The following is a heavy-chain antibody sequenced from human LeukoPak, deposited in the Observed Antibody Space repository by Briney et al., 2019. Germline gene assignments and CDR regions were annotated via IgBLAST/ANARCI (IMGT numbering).Heavy chain of an antibody. CDR1: GGSISSSSYY. J-gene: IGHJ5*02. Sequence: PSETLSLTCTVSGGSISSSSYYWGWIRQPPGKGLEWIGSIYYSGSTYYNPSLKSRVTISVDTSKNQFSLKLSSVTAADTAVYYCARLERWELLLGWFDPWGQGTLVTVSS. CDR3: ARLERWELLLGWFDP. D-gene: IGHD1-26*01. V-gene: IGHV4-39*07. CDR2: IYYSGST.